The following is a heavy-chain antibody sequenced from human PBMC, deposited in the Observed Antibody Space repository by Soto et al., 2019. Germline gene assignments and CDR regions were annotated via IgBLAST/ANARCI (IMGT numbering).Heavy chain of an antibody. CDR1: GFTFSHYG. V-gene: IGHV3-33*01. Sequence: QMQLVESGGGLVQPGRSLRLSCAASGFTFSHYGMQWVRQAPGKGLEWVAVIWNDGGTKFYADSVKGRFTISRDNSKNPLYLQMNSLGVDDTAVYLCARDDDDGDNAFDYWGRRTLVTVSS. J-gene: IGHJ4*02. D-gene: IGHD2-21*01. CDR3: ARDDDDGDNAFDY. CDR2: IWNDGGTK.